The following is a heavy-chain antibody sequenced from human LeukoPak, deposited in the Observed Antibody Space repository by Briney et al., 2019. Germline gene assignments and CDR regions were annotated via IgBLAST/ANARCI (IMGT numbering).Heavy chain of an antibody. J-gene: IGHJ4*02. CDR1: GFTFSSYA. Sequence: GGSLRLSCAASGFTFSSYAMSWVRQAPGKGLEWVSAISGSGGSTYYADSVKGRVTISRDDGKNTLYLHMNSLRDDDTAVYYCATDQRYAFDYWGQGILVTVSS. V-gene: IGHV3-23*01. CDR3: ATDQRYAFDY. D-gene: IGHD3-9*01. CDR2: ISGSGGST.